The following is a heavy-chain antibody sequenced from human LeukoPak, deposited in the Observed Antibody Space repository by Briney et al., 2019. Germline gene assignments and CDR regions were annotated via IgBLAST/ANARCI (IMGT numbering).Heavy chain of an antibody. CDR1: GGSFSGYY. D-gene: IGHD3-3*01. CDR3: ARAGPYYDFWSGYYVDY. Sequence: SETLSLTCAVYGGSFSGYYWSWIRQPPGKGLEWVGEINHSGSTNYNPSLKSRVTISVDTSKNQFSLKLSSVTAADTAVYYCARAGPYYDFWSGYYVDYWGQGTLVTVSS. CDR2: INHSGST. V-gene: IGHV4-34*01. J-gene: IGHJ4*02.